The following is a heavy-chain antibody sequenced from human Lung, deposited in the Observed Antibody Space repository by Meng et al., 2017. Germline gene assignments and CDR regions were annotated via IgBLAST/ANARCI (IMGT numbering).Heavy chain of an antibody. V-gene: IGHV4-34*01. CDR3: ARGPTTMAHDFDY. CDR1: GGSFRDYY. CDR2: INHSGST. Sequence: QGQLQAWAEGLWKPSASLPLTCVVSGGSFRDYYWSWIRQPPGKGLEWIGEINHSGSTNYNPSLESRATISVDTSQNNLSLKLSSVTAADSAVYYCARGPTTMAHDFDYWGQGTLVTVSS. J-gene: IGHJ4*02. D-gene: IGHD4-11*01.